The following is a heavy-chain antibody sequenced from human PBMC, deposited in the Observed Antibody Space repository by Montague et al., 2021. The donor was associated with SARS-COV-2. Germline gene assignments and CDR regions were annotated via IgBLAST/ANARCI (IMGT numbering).Heavy chain of an antibody. Sequence: SETLSLTCTVAGGSISSGSYYWGWIRQPPGKGLEWIGNIHSSGSTYYKSRVTISVDTSKNQFSLKVTSVTAADTAVYYCARRLGGSGWLDYWGQGTLSPSPQ. D-gene: IGHD6-25*01. J-gene: IGHJ4*02. CDR3: ARRLGGSGWLDY. CDR2: IHSSGST. V-gene: IGHV4-39*01. CDR1: GGSISSGSYY.